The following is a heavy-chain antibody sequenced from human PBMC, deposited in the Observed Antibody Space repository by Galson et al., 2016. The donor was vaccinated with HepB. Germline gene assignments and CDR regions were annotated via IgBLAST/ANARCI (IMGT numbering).Heavy chain of an antibody. D-gene: IGHD2-15*01. CDR1: GLTFHRSW. CDR3: ARDVYPHVYCSGGSCSHNWFYP. V-gene: IGHV3-7*03. CDR2: IKQDGSEK. J-gene: IGHJ5*02. Sequence: SLRLSCAVSGLTFHRSWMSWVRQAPGKGPEWVANIKQDGSEKYYLHSVRGRFTISRDNAKNSLYLQMNSLRVEDTAVYFCARDVYPHVYCSGGSCSHNWFYPWGQGTLVSVSS.